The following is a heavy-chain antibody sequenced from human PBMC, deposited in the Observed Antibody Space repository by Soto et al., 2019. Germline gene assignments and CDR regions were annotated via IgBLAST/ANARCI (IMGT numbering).Heavy chain of an antibody. CDR2: INHSGST. CDR1: GGSFSGYY. D-gene: IGHD5-12*01. V-gene: IGHV4-34*01. J-gene: IGHJ4*02. Sequence: QVQLQQWGAGLLKPSETLSLTCAVYGGSFSGYYWSWIRQPPGKGLEWIGEINHSGSTNYNPSLKSRVTISVDTSKNHFSLKLSSVTAADTAVYYCASGVAMDYWGQGTLVTVSS. CDR3: ASGVAMDY.